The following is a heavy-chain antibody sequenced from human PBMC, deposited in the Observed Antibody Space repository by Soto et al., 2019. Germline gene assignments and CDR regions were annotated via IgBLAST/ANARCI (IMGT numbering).Heavy chain of an antibody. J-gene: IGHJ6*02. CDR2: IYYSGST. Sequence: PSETPSLTCTVCGGSICSYYWSGIRQPPGKGLEWIGYIYYSGSTNYNPSLKSRVTISVDTSKNQFSLKLSSVTAADTAVYYCARDQDASGGPSYYYYGMDVWGQGTTVTVSS. CDR3: ARDQDASGGPSYYYYGMDV. V-gene: IGHV4-59*01. CDR1: GGSICSYY. D-gene: IGHD3-10*01.